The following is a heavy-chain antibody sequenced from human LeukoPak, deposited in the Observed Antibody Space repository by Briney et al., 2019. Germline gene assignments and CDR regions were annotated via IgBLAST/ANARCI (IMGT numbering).Heavy chain of an antibody. D-gene: IGHD2/OR15-2a*01. CDR3: ASRYFTIYTSGFDY. CDR2: IIPIFGTA. J-gene: IGHJ4*02. Sequence: SVKVSCKASGGTFSSYAISWVRQAPGQGLEWMGGIIPIFGTANYAQKFQGRVTITADESTSTAYMELSSLRSEDTAVYYCASRYFTIYTSGFDYWGQGSLVTVSS. CDR1: GGTFSSYA. V-gene: IGHV1-69*01.